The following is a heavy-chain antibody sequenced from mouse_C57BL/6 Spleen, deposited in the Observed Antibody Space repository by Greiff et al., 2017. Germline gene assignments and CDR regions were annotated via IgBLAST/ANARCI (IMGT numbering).Heavy chain of an antibody. CDR3: SRGNMIPYYAMDY. CDR2: IWTGGGT. Sequence: VQGVESGPGLVAPSQSLSITCTVSGFSLTSYAISWVRQPPGKGLEWLGVIWTGGGTNYNSALKSRLSISKDNYKRSVFLKMNRLQTDDTARYYCSRGNMIPYYAMDYWGQGTSVTVSS. CDR1: GFSLTSYA. V-gene: IGHV2-9-1*01. D-gene: IGHD2-4*01. J-gene: IGHJ4*01.